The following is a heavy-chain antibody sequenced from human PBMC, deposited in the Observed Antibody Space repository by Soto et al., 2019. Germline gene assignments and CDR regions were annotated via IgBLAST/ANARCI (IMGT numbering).Heavy chain of an antibody. CDR1: GFTVSSNY. CDR3: ARVWSSSWLGAFEI. D-gene: IGHD6-13*01. V-gene: IGHV3-53*01. J-gene: IGHJ3*02. Sequence: GGSLRLSCAASGFTVSSNYMSWVRQAPGKGLEWVSVIYSGGSTYYADSVKGRFTISRDNSKNTLYLQMNSLRAEDTAVYYCARVWSSSWLGAFEIWGQGTMVTVSS. CDR2: IYSGGST.